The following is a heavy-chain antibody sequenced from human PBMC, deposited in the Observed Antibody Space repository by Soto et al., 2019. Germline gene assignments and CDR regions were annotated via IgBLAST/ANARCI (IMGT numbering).Heavy chain of an antibody. CDR1: GFTFSSYS. V-gene: IGHV3-21*01. D-gene: IGHD3-3*01. J-gene: IGHJ6*02. CDR3: AMYYDFWSGHYGMDV. Sequence: EVQLVESGGGLVKPGGSLRLSCAASGFTFSSYSMNWVRQAPGKGLEWVSSISSSSSYIYYADSVKGRFTISRDNAKNSLYLQMNSLRAEDTAVYYCAMYYDFWSGHYGMDVWGQGTTVTVSS. CDR2: ISSSSSYI.